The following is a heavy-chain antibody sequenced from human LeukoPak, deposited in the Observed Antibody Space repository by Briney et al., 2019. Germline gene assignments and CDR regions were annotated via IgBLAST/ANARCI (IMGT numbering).Heavy chain of an antibody. D-gene: IGHD3-3*01. CDR3: ARHGSSITIFGYYGMDV. CDR2: IYYSGSN. V-gene: IGHV4-59*08. CDR1: GGSISSYY. J-gene: IGHJ6*02. Sequence: SETLSLTCIVSGGSISSYYWSWLRQPPGKGLEWIGYIYYSGSNNYNPSLKSRVTISVDTSKNQFSLKLSSVTAADTAVYYCARHGSSITIFGYYGMDVWGQGTTVTVSS.